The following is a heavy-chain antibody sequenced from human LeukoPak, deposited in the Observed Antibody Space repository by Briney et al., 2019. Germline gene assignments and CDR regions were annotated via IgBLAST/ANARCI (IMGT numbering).Heavy chain of an antibody. Sequence: GGSLRLSCAASGFTFSSYAMSWVRQAPGKGLEWVSAISGSGGSTYYADSVKGRFTISRDNSKNTLYLQMNSLRVEDTAVYYCARDLRGIHDYWGQGTLVTVSS. CDR1: GFTFSSYA. CDR3: ARDLRGIHDY. CDR2: ISGSGGST. D-gene: IGHD3-16*01. V-gene: IGHV3-23*01. J-gene: IGHJ4*02.